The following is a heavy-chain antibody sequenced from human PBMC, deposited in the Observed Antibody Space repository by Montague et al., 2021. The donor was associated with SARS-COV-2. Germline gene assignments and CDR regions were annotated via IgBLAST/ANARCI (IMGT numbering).Heavy chain of an antibody. D-gene: IGHD3-10*01. CDR3: ARQPYLASAYYFDY. V-gene: IGHV4-59*01. CDR2: IFHSEHT. J-gene: IGHJ4*02. CDR1: GASITTYY. Sequence: SETLSLTCSVSGASITTYYWSWIRQAPGKGLEWIAYIFHSEHTNYNPSLRSRVAISIDTSRDQLSLSLTSITAADTAVYYCARQPYLASAYYFDYWGLGTLVTVSS.